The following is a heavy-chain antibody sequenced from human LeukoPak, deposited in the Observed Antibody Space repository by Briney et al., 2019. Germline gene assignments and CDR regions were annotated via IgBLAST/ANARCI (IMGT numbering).Heavy chain of an antibody. Sequence: SETLSLTCAVYGGSLSGYYWSWIRQPPGKGLEWIGEINHSGSTNYNPSLKSRVTISVDTSKNQFSLKLSSVTAADTAVYYCARKSAGAELDYWGQGTLVTVSS. CDR2: INHSGST. V-gene: IGHV4-34*01. CDR3: ARKSAGAELDY. J-gene: IGHJ4*02. D-gene: IGHD1-14*01. CDR1: GGSLSGYY.